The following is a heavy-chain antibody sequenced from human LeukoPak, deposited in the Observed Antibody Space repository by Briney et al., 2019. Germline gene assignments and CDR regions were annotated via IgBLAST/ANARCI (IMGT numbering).Heavy chain of an antibody. Sequence: GAPVKVSCKAYGGTFSSYAISWVRQAPGQRLEWMGGIIPIFGTANYAQKFQGRVTITADESTSTAYMELSSLRSEDTAVYYCAREGPPRYCSSTSCPSPAFDIWGQGTMVTVSS. V-gene: IGHV1-69*13. CDR1: GGTFSSYA. CDR3: AREGPPRYCSSTSCPSPAFDI. CDR2: IIPIFGTA. J-gene: IGHJ3*02. D-gene: IGHD2-2*01.